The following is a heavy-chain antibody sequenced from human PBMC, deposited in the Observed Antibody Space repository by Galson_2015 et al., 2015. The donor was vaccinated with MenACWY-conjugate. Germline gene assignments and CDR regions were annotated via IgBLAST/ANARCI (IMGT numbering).Heavy chain of an antibody. CDR3: ARQGSSNFDY. Sequence: ATLSLTCTVSGGSVNNGSYYWSWIRQPPGKGLEWIGYISNSGSTSYNPSLKSRISMSADESKNQFSLTVTSMTAADTAVYYCARQGSSNFDYWGQGTLVSVSS. D-gene: IGHD1-26*01. CDR2: ISNSGST. J-gene: IGHJ4*02. CDR1: GGSVNNGSYY. V-gene: IGHV4-61*01.